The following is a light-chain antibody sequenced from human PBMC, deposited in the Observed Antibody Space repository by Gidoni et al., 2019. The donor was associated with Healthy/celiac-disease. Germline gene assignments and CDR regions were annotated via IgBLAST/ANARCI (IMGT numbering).Light chain of an antibody. V-gene: IGKV3-11*01. CDR3: QQRSNPMYT. J-gene: IGKJ2*01. CDR2: DAS. CDR1: QSVSSY. Sequence: EIVLTQSPATLSLSPGERATLPCKASQSVSSYVAWYQHKPGQAPRLLIYDASNRATGIPARFSGSGSGTDFTLTISSLEPEDFAVYYCQQRSNPMYTFGQGTKLEIK.